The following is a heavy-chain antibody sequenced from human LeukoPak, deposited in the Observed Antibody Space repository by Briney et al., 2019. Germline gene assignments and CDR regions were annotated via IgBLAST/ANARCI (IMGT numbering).Heavy chain of an antibody. D-gene: IGHD3-10*01. CDR1: GFTFSSYW. J-gene: IGHJ5*02. V-gene: IGHV3-7*01. CDR2: IKKDGSEK. CDR3: ARDHGSGSYWEGFDP. Sequence: TGGSLRLSCAASGFTFSSYWMSWVRQAPGKGLEWVANIKKDGSEKYYVDSVKGRFTISRDNAKNSLSLQMNSLRVEDTAVYYCARDHGSGSYWEGFDPWGQGTLGTVSS.